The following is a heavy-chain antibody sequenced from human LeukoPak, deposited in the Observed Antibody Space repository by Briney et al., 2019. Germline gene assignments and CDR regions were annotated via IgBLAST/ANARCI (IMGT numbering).Heavy chain of an antibody. CDR2: IWYDGSNK. CDR1: RFTFSNNG. CDR3: ARDRYGDHDYYYGMDV. Sequence: GGSLRLSCAASRFTFSNNGMHWVRQAPGKGLEWVAVIWYDGSNKYYADFVKGRFTISRDNSKNTLYLQMNSLRAEDTAVYYCARDRYGDHDYYYGMDVWGQGTTVTVSS. V-gene: IGHV3-33*01. D-gene: IGHD4-17*01. J-gene: IGHJ6*02.